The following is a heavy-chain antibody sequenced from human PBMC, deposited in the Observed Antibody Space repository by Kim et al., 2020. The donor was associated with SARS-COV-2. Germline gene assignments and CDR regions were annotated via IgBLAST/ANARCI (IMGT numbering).Heavy chain of an antibody. CDR1: GGSFSGYY. Sequence: SETLSLTCAVYGGSFSGYYWSWIRQPPGKGLEWIGEINHSGSTNYNPSLKSRVTISVDTSKNQFSLKLSSVTAADTAVYYCARGTDAGTPYFDYWGQGTLVTVSS. V-gene: IGHV4-34*01. D-gene: IGHD4-4*01. CDR2: INHSGST. CDR3: ARGTDAGTPYFDY. J-gene: IGHJ4*02.